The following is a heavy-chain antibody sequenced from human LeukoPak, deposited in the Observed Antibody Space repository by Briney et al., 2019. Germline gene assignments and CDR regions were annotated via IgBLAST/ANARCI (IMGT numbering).Heavy chain of an antibody. CDR2: IIPNSGAT. CDR3: TREDY. J-gene: IGHJ4*02. Sequence: GASVKVSCKASGYTFTGNPILWVRQAPGQGLEWMGWIIPNSGATTYAQKFQGRVATTRDTSISTAFMELSSLRSDDTAVYYCTREDYWGQGTPVTVSS. CDR1: GYTFTGNP. V-gene: IGHV1-2*02.